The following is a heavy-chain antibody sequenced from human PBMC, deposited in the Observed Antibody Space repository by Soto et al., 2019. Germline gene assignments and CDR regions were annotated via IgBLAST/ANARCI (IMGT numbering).Heavy chain of an antibody. J-gene: IGHJ4*02. V-gene: IGHV3-74*01. D-gene: IGHD1-26*01. CDR1: GLTFSSYW. Sequence: EVQLVESGGGLVQPGGSLRLSCAASGLTFSSYWMHWVRQAPGKGLVWVSRINTDGSSTTYADSVKGRFTISRDNTKNTLYLQMNSLRVDDTAVYYCARASGSNIHFDYWGQVTLVTVSS. CDR2: INTDGSST. CDR3: ARASGSNIHFDY.